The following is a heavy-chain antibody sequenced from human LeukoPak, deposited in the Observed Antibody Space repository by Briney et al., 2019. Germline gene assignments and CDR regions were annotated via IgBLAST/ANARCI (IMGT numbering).Heavy chain of an antibody. CDR1: GSSISSYY. J-gene: IGHJ4*02. D-gene: IGHD6-19*01. CDR2: IYYSGST. CDR3: ARRRGSGSTQVFDY. V-gene: IGHV4-59*08. Sequence: SETLSLTCTVSGSSISSYYWSWIRQPPGKGLEWIGYIYYSGSTNYNPSLKSRVTISVDTSKNQFSLKLSSVTAADTAVYYCARRRGSGSTQVFDYWGQGTLVTVSS.